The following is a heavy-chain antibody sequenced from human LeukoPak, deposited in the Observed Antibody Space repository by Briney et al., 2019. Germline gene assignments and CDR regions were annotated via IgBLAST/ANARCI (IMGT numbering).Heavy chain of an antibody. J-gene: IGHJ4*02. CDR2: ISGSGGST. D-gene: IGHD3-22*01. CDR1: GFTFSSYA. V-gene: IGHV3-23*01. Sequence: GGSLRLSCAASGFTFSSYAMSWVRQAPGKGLEWVSAISGSGGSTYYADSVKGRFTISRDNSKNTLYLQMNSLRAEDTAVYYCATVFRIHYYDGSGYNSWGQGTLVTVSS. CDR3: ATVFRIHYYDGSGYNS.